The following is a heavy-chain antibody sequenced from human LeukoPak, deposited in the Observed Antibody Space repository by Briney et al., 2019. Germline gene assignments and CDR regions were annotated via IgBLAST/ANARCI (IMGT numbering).Heavy chain of an antibody. CDR1: GFTVSSNH. Sequence: GGSLRLSCAASGFTVSSNHMSWVRQAPGKGLEWVSVIYSGGSTYYADSVKGRFTISRDNSKNTLYLQMNSLRAEDTAVYYCARSIVPLGYFDYWGQGTLVTVSS. J-gene: IGHJ4*02. CDR3: ARSIVPLGYFDY. D-gene: IGHD2-2*01. CDR2: IYSGGST. V-gene: IGHV3-66*02.